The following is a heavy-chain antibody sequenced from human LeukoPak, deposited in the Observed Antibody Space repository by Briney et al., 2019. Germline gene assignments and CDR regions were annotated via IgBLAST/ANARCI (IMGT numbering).Heavy chain of an antibody. Sequence: GGSLRLSCAASGFTFSEYSMHWVRQAPGKGLEYVPAISTNGGSTYYANSVKGRFTISRDDPKNTLDLQMGSLRPEDTAVYYCARGFRYYGSGIDYWGQGTLVTVSS. D-gene: IGHD3-10*01. CDR1: GFTFSEYS. CDR2: ISTNGGST. V-gene: IGHV3-64*01. J-gene: IGHJ4*02. CDR3: ARGFRYYGSGIDY.